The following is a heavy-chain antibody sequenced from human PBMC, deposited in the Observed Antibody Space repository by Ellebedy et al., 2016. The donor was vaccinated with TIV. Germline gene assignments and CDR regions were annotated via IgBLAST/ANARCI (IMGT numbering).Heavy chain of an antibody. CDR3: AKGSSSGFNYDRVGFQY. CDR1: GFTFGSFA. CDR2: ISGDGVNT. D-gene: IGHD3-22*01. V-gene: IGHV3-23*01. J-gene: IGHJ4*02. Sequence: GESLKISCAASGFTFGSFAMHWVRQAPGKGLEWLSVISGDGVNTYSAASVKGRFTITRDNFKNTLFLQVNSLRAEDTAVYYCAKGSSSGFNYDRVGFQYWGQGTLVTVSS.